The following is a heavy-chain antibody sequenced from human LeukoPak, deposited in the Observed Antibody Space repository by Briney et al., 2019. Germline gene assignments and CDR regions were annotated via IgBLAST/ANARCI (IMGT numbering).Heavy chain of an antibody. CDR3: ARDELYDFWSGYYTGKSFDY. J-gene: IGHJ4*02. V-gene: IGHV3-30-3*01. Sequence: GGSLRLSCAASGFTFSSYAVHWVRQAPGKGLEWVAVISYDGSNKYYADSVKGRFTISRDNSKNTLYLQMNSLRAEDTAVYYCARDELYDFWSGYYTGKSFDYWGQGTLVTVSS. CDR2: ISYDGSNK. D-gene: IGHD3-3*01. CDR1: GFTFSSYA.